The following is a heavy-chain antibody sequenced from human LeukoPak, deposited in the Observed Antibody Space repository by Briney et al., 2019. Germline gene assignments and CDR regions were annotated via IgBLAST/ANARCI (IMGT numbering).Heavy chain of an antibody. CDR2: ISSSGSTI. V-gene: IGHV3-11*04. J-gene: IGHJ4*02. CDR3: ARDNYDSSGYD. D-gene: IGHD3-22*01. Sequence: GGSLRLSCAASGFTVSSNYMSWVRQAPGKGLEWVSYISSSGSTIYYADSVKGRFTISRDNAKNSLYLQMNSLRAEDTAVYYCARDNYDSSGYDWGQGTLVTVSS. CDR1: GFTVSSNY.